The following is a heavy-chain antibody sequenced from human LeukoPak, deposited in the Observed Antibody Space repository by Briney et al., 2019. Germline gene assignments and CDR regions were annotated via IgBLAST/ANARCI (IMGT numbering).Heavy chain of an antibody. D-gene: IGHD6-25*01. Sequence: PGGSLRLSCAVSGFTSSRHWMSWVRQTPEKGLEWVANIKEDASEENYVDSVKGRFTISRDNAKNSLYLQMNSLRAEDTAVYYCAIAAVWELGYWGQGTLVTVSS. V-gene: IGHV3-7*01. CDR1: GFTSSRHW. CDR3: AIAAVWELGY. J-gene: IGHJ4*02. CDR2: IKEDASEE.